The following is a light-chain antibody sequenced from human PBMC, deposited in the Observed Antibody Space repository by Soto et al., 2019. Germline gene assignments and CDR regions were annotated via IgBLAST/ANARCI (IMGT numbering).Light chain of an antibody. CDR3: QQSYSTPRT. Sequence: DIQMTQSPSSLSESVGDRVTITCRASQTINSYLNWYQHKPGKAPKLLIYAASSLQGGVPSRFSGSGSGTDFTLTISTLQPEDFATYYCQQSYSTPRTFGQGTKVDIK. CDR2: AAS. J-gene: IGKJ1*01. CDR1: QTINSY. V-gene: IGKV1-39*01.